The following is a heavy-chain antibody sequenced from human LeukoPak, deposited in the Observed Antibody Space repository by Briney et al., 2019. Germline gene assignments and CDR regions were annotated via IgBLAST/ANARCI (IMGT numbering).Heavy chain of an antibody. CDR1: GFSFSNYE. Sequence: GGSLRLSCAASGFSFSNYEMNWVRQAPGQGLEWISYITASSTTIYYADSVKGRFTISRDNAKNSLYLQMNGLRGEDTAVYYCSKGPGARCHFNWFDPWGQGTLVSVSS. V-gene: IGHV3-48*03. D-gene: IGHD4-17*01. CDR3: SKGPGARCHFNWFDP. J-gene: IGHJ5*02. CDR2: ITASSTTI.